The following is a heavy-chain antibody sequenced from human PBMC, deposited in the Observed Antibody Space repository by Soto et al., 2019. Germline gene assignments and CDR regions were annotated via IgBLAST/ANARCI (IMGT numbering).Heavy chain of an antibody. D-gene: IGHD3-10*01. CDR1: GYTFTGYY. Sequence: ASVKVSCKASGYTFTGYYMHWVRQAPGQGLEWMGWINPNSGGTNYAQKFQGWVTMTRDTSISTAYMELSRLRSDDTAVYYCARGPSLYGSGSYSPSDYWGQGTLVTVSS. V-gene: IGHV1-2*04. CDR3: ARGPSLYGSGSYSPSDY. CDR2: INPNSGGT. J-gene: IGHJ4*02.